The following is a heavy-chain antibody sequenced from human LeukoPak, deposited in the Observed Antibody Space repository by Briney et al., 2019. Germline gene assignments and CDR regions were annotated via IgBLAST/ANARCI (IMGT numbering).Heavy chain of an antibody. CDR1: GFTVSSNF. V-gene: IGHV3-53*04. J-gene: IGHJ4*02. Sequence: GGSLRLSCATSGFTVSSNFMSWVRQAPGKGLEWVSVIYSGGSTYYADSVKGRFTISRHNSKNTLYLQMNSLRAEDTAVYYCARLYGTFLEWSPYFDYWGQGTLVTVSS. CDR2: IYSGGST. CDR3: ARLYGTFLEWSPYFDY. D-gene: IGHD3-3*02.